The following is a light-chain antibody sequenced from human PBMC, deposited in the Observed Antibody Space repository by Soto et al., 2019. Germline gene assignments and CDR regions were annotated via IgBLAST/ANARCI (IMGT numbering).Light chain of an antibody. CDR1: SSDIGGYNY. V-gene: IGLV2-14*01. Sequence: QSVLTQPASVSGSPGQSITISCTGTSSDIGGYNYVSWYQHHPGKAPKLMIYEVSNRPSGVSNRFPGSKSGNTASLTISGLQAEDEADYYCSSLRVFGTGTKVTVL. J-gene: IGLJ1*01. CDR2: EVS. CDR3: SSLRV.